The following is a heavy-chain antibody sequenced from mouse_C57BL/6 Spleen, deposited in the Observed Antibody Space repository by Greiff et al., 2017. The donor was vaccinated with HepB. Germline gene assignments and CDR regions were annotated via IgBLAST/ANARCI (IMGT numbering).Heavy chain of an antibody. CDR2: INDGGSYT. V-gene: IGHV5-4*01. D-gene: IGHD2-1*01. CDR3: ARESGNSYFDY. Sequence: EVKLVESGGGLVKPGGSLKLSCAASGFTFSSYAMSWVRQTPEKRLEWVATINDGGSYTYYPDNVKGRFTIARDNAKNNLYLQMSHLKSEDTAMYYCARESGNSYFDYWGQGTTLTVSS. CDR1: GFTFSSYA. J-gene: IGHJ2*01.